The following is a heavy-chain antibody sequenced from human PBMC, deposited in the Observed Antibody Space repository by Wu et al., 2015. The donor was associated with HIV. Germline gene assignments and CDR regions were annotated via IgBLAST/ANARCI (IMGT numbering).Heavy chain of an antibody. J-gene: IGHJ3*02. CDR1: GYIFTDYY. Sequence: QVQLLQSGAEVRKPGASVRVSCKTSGYIFTDYYIHWVRQAPGQGLEWMGWMNPNSGNTGYAQKFQGRVTMTRNTSISTAYMELSSLRSEDTAVYYXARDGYNSGDAFDIWGQGTMVTVSS. V-gene: IGHV1-8*02. CDR3: ARDGYNSGDAFDI. D-gene: IGHD5-24*01. CDR2: MNPNSGNT.